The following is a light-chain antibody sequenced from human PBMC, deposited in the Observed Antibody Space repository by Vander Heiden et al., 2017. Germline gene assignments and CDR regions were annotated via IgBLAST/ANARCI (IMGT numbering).Light chain of an antibody. J-gene: IGLJ3*02. Sequence: QSVLTPSPSASGTPGQPVTISCSGSDTHIVSDPVTCYHHLPGTAPKLLIYHVNQRPSGVPDRFCASKSGTSAALGISGVKSEEEADYYCAAGDDSRSGWVFGGGTKLTV. CDR3: AAGDDSRSGWV. CDR2: HVN. V-gene: IGLV1-44*01. CDR1: DTHIVSDP.